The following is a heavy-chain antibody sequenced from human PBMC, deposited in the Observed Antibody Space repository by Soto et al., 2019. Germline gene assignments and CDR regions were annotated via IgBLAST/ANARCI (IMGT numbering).Heavy chain of an antibody. J-gene: IGHJ5*02. CDR2: ISHSGRT. D-gene: IGHD1-1*01. V-gene: IGHV4-4*02. CDR3: ATQTYSYNWHH. CDR1: SGPISSRNW. Sequence: QVQLQESGPGLVKPSGTLSLTCGVSSGPISSRNWWSWVRQPPGKGLEWIGEISHSGRTNYNPSLESRVTMSVDKSRNQFYMKLNFVTAADTAVYYCATQTYSYNWHHWGQGTLVTVSS.